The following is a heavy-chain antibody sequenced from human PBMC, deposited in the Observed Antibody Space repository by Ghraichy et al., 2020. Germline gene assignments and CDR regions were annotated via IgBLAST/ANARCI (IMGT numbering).Heavy chain of an antibody. CDR1: GFLFSAHD. D-gene: IGHD1-26*01. V-gene: IGHV3-23*01. Sequence: GGSLRLSCAVSGFLFSAHDMSWVRQAPGKGLEWVSTISGSGNTVYSAASVRGRFTVSRDISTNTLFLQLNSPRLDDTAVYYCAKANLATTTTAWTYGMDVWGKGTAVIVSS. CDR3: AKANLATTTTAWTYGMDV. J-gene: IGHJ6*04. CDR2: ISGSGNTV.